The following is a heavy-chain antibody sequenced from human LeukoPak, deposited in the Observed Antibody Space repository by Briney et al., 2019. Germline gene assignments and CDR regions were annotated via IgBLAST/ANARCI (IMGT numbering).Heavy chain of an antibody. Sequence: QPGGSLRLSCAASGFTFSSYGMHWVRQAPGKGLEWVAFIRYDGSNKYYADSVKGRFTISRDNSKNTLYLQMNSLRAEDTAVYYCAKVRELTTMVRGVNEFDYWGQGTLVTVSS. V-gene: IGHV3-30*02. CDR2: IRYDGSNK. CDR3: AKVRELTTMVRGVNEFDY. D-gene: IGHD3-10*01. CDR1: GFTFSSYG. J-gene: IGHJ4*02.